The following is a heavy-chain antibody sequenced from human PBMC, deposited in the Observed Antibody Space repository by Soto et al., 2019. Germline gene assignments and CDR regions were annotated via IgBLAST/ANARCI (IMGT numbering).Heavy chain of an antibody. CDR2: IYWNEDR. CDR1: GFSLFTDGVN. J-gene: IGHJ5*01. V-gene: IGHV2-5*01. Sequence: QITLKESGPTLVNPTQTLTLTCTFSGFSLFTDGVNVAWIRQSPGKAPEWLANIYWNEDRRYRPSLRKRLTITKDYSKNQGVLTMTYRGPTVTATYYCAHRLAKRAFDSWGQGTLYTVSS. CDR3: AHRLAKRAFDS.